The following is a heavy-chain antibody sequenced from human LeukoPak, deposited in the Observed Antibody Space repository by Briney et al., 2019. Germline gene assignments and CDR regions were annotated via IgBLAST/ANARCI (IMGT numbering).Heavy chain of an antibody. Sequence: SETLSLTCSVSGGSIRSSSYYWGWIRQPPGKGLEWIGYIYYSGSTYYNPSLKSRVTISVDTSKNQFSLKLSSVTAADTAVYYCARVFEYYDFWSGYYRGGPQNAFDIWGQGTMVTVSS. CDR3: ARVFEYYDFWSGYYRGGPQNAFDI. J-gene: IGHJ3*02. V-gene: IGHV4-30-4*08. CDR2: IYYSGST. CDR1: GGSIRSSSYY. D-gene: IGHD3-3*01.